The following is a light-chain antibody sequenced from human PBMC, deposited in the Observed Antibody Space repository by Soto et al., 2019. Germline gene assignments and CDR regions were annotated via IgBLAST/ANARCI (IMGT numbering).Light chain of an antibody. J-gene: IGKJ2*01. CDR2: AAS. Sequence: AIRMTQSPSSLSASTGDRVTITCRASQGISSYLAWYQQKPGKAPKLLIYAASTLQSGVPSRFGGSGSGTDFTLTISCLQSEDFATYYCQQYYSYPNTFGQGTKLEIK. CDR3: QQYYSYPNT. CDR1: QGISSY. V-gene: IGKV1-8*01.